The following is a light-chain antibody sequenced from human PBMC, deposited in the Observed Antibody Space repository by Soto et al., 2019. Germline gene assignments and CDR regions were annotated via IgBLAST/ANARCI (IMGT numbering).Light chain of an antibody. CDR1: QSISSW. CDR2: DAS. CDR3: QQYKT. V-gene: IGKV1-5*01. J-gene: IGKJ1*01. Sequence: DIQMTQSPSTLSASVGDRVTITCRASQSISSWLAWYQQKPGKAPKLLIYDASSLERGVPSRFSGSGSGTEFTLTISSLQPDDFATYSCQQYKTFGQGTKVEIK.